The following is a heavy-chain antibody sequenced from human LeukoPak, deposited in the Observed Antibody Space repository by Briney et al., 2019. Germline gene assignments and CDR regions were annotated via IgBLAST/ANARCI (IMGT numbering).Heavy chain of an antibody. V-gene: IGHV4-59*01. D-gene: IGHD3-9*01. CDR1: SGPISGYY. Sequence: SETLSLTCIVSSGPISGYYWTWMRQPPGKGLEWIGYISDNGSPSYNPSLKSRVTISVATSKTQLSLRLTSVTAADTAVYYCARDHWLLSSKTWYYYGLDVWGQGTTVTVSS. J-gene: IGHJ6*02. CDR3: ARDHWLLSSKTWYYYGLDV. CDR2: ISDNGSP.